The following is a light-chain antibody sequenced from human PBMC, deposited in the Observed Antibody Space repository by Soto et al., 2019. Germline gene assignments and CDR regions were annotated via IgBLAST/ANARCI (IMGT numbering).Light chain of an antibody. J-gene: IGLJ3*02. Sequence: QTVVTQEPSFSVSPGRTVTLTCGLSSGSVSTSYYPSWYQLTPGQAPRTLIYSTNTRSSGVPNRFSGSILENKAALTITGAQADDESDYYGVLYRGTGISVFGGGTKVTVL. CDR3: VLYRGTGISV. CDR1: SGSVSTSYY. CDR2: STN. V-gene: IGLV8-61*01.